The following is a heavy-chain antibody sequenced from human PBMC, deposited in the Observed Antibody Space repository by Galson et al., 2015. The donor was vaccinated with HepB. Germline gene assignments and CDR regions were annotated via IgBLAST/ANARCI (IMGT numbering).Heavy chain of an antibody. CDR2: IIPIFGTA. CDR3: AGGNRITIFGGVI. CDR1: GGTFSSYA. Sequence: SVKVSCKASGGTFSSYAISWERQAPGQGLEWMGGIIPIFGTANYAQKFQGRVTITADESTSTAYMELSSLRSEDTAVYYCAGGNRITIFGGVIWGQGTLVTASS. J-gene: IGHJ4*02. V-gene: IGHV1-69*13. D-gene: IGHD3-3*01.